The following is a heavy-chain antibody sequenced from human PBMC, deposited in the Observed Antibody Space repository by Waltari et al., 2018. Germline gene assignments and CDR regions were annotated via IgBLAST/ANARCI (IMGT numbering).Heavy chain of an antibody. CDR2: IYYSGST. CDR3: ARDYYDFWSGPRWFDP. J-gene: IGHJ5*02. D-gene: IGHD3-3*01. Sequence: QLQLQESGPGLVKPSETLSLTCTVSGGSISSSSYYWGWIRQPPGKGLEWIGSIYYSGSTYSNPSLKSRVTISVDTSKNQFALKLSSVTAADTAVYYCARDYYDFWSGPRWFDPWGQGTLVTVSS. CDR1: GGSISSSSYY. V-gene: IGHV4-39*07.